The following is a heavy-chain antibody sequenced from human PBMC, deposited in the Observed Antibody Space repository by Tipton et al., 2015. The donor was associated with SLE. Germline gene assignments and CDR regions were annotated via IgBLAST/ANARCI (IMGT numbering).Heavy chain of an antibody. D-gene: IGHD3-3*01. CDR1: GGSISSGSYY. CDR2: TYTSGSA. CDR3: AKRNDFWSGYYGYYYGMDV. Sequence: TLSLTCTVSGGSISSGSYYWSWIRQTAGKGLEWIGRTYTSGSAYYNPSLRSRVTISVDTSKNQFSLKLSSVTAADTAVYYCAKRNDFWSGYYGYYYGMDVWGQGTTVTVSS. J-gene: IGHJ6*02. V-gene: IGHV4-61*02.